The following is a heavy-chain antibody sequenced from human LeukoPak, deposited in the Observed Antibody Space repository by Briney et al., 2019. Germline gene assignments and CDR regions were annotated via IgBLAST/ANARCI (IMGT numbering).Heavy chain of an antibody. V-gene: IGHV4-38-2*02. CDR2: IYHSGST. CDR3: ARDRH. J-gene: IGHJ4*02. CDR1: GYSISSGYY. Sequence: SETLSLTCTVSGYSISSGYYWGWIRQPPGKGLEWIGSIYHSGSTYYNPSLKSRVTISVDTSKNQFSLKLSSVTVADTAVYYCARDRHWGQGTLVTVSS.